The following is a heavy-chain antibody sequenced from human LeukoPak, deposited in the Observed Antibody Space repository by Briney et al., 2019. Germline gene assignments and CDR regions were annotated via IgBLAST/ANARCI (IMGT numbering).Heavy chain of an antibody. CDR1: GFTFSSYW. J-gene: IGHJ6*03. D-gene: IGHD6-19*01. CDR3: ARDSTSGWYGDYMDV. CDR2: INSDGSST. Sequence: GGSLRLSCAASGFTFSSYWMHWVRQAPGKGLVWVSRINSDGSSTSYADSVKGRFTISRDNAKNTLYLQMNSLRAEDTAVYYCARDSTSGWYGDYMDVWGKGTTVTISS. V-gene: IGHV3-74*01.